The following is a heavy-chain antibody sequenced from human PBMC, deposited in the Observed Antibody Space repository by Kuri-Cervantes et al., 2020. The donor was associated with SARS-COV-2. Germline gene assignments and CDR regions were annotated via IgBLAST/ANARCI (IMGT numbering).Heavy chain of an antibody. D-gene: IGHD3-16*02. CDR2: ISSSSTI. CDR3: ARSYDHYDYVWGSYRYTGRVGYFDY. CDR1: GFTFSDYY. Sequence: GGSLRLSCAASGFTFSDYYMNWVRQAPGKGLEWVSSISSSSTIYYADSVKGRLIISRDNSKNTLYLQMNSLRAEDTATYYYARSYDHYDYVWGSYRYTGRVGYFDYWGQGTLVTVSS. V-gene: IGHV3-69-1*01. J-gene: IGHJ4*02.